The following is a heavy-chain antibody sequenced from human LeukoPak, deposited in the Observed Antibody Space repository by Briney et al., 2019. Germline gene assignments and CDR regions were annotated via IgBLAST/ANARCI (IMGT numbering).Heavy chain of an antibody. V-gene: IGHV3-21*01. Sequence: PGGSLRLSCAASGFTFNTFNKNWVRQAPGKGLEGVSSITSGGDYIYYADSVKGRFTTSRDNAKNSLSLQLNSLRVEDTAVYYCARGHYDVLAASYKWTPDYWGQGTLFTVSS. CDR3: ARGHYDVLAASYKWTPDY. CDR2: ITSGGDYI. J-gene: IGHJ4*02. CDR1: GFTFNTFN. D-gene: IGHD3-9*01.